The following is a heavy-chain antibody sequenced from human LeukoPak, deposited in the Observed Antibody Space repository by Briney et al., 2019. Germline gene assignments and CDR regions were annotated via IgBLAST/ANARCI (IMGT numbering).Heavy chain of an antibody. Sequence: ASVKVSCKTSGYTFTDYYIHWIRQATGQGLEWMGWMNPNSGNTGYAQKFQGRVTITRNTSISTAYMELSSLRSEDTAVYYCARALQYYYGSGSRLRYYYYMDVWGKGTTVTVSS. CDR2: MNPNSGNT. D-gene: IGHD3-10*01. CDR3: ARALQYYYGSGSRLRYYYYMDV. V-gene: IGHV1-8*03. CDR1: GYTFTDYY. J-gene: IGHJ6*03.